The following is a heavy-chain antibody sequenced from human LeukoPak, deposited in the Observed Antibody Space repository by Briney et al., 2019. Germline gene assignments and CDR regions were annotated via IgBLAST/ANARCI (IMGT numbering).Heavy chain of an antibody. CDR2: IYYSGNT. J-gene: IGHJ2*01. V-gene: IGHV4-61*01. CDR1: GDSVSSGNYY. Sequence: SETLSLTCTVSGDSVSSGNYYWSWIRQPPGKGLEWIGYIYYSGNTNYNPSLKSRVTISVDTSKNQFSLMLSSVTAADTAVYYCARDKIWYFDLWGRGTLVTVSS. CDR3: ARDKIWYFDL.